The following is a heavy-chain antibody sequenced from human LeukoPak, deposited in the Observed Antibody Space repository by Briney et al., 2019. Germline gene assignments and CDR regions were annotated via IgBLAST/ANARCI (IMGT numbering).Heavy chain of an antibody. CDR2: INHSGTT. CDR1: GGSFSGYY. Sequence: KPSETLSLTCAVYGGSFSGYYSSWIPPPPGEGREWIGEINHSGTTNYNPSLKSRVTISVDTSKNQFSLKLRSVTAADTAVYYCARDRSGWQRRAFDIWGQGKMVTVSS. V-gene: IGHV4-34*01. CDR3: ARDRSGWQRRAFDI. J-gene: IGHJ3*02. D-gene: IGHD6-19*01.